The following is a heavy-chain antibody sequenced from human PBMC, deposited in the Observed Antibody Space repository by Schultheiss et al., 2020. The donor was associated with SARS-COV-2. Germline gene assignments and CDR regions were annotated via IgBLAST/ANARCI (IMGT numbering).Heavy chain of an antibody. CDR1: GFTFSSYG. CDR2: ISGSGGGT. V-gene: IGHV3-23*01. CDR3: AKAFTVTWPHRFDY. Sequence: GGSLRLSCAASGFTFSSYGMGWVRQAPGKGLEWVSGISGSGGGTYYVDSVKSRFTISRDTSKNTLYLQMSSLRAEDTAVYYCAKAFTVTWPHRFDYWGQGTLVTVSS. J-gene: IGHJ4*02. D-gene: IGHD4-11*01.